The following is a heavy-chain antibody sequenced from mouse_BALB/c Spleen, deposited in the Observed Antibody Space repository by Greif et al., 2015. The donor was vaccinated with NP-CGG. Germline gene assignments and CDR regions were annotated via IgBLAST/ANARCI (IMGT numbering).Heavy chain of an antibody. CDR3: AGRTGTEAMDY. J-gene: IGHJ4*01. Sequence: QVQLQQSGLELVKPGAPVKISCKASGYTFTDYYINWVKQKPGRGLEWIGWIYPGSGNTKYNEKFKGKATLTVDTSSSTAYMQLSSLTSEDTAVYFCAGRTGTEAMDYWGQGTSVTVSS. CDR1: GYTFTDYY. V-gene: IGHV1-84*02. D-gene: IGHD4-1*01. CDR2: IYPGSGNT.